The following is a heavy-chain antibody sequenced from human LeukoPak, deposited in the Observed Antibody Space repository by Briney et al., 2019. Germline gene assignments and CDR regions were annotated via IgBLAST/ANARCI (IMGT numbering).Heavy chain of an antibody. Sequence: TGGSLRLSCAASGFTFSSYGMHWVRQAPGKGLEWVAVISYDGSNKNYADSVKGRLTVSRDNSKNTLHLQMNSLRAEDTAVYHCAKAYYDILTGWGGNALGIWGQGTMVTVSS. J-gene: IGHJ3*02. CDR1: GFTFSSYG. D-gene: IGHD3-9*01. V-gene: IGHV3-30*18. CDR3: AKAYYDILTGWGGNALGI. CDR2: ISYDGSNK.